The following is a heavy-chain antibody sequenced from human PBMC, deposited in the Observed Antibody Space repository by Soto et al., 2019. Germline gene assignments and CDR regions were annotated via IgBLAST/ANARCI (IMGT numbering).Heavy chain of an antibody. V-gene: IGHV3-74*01. J-gene: IGHJ4*02. CDR2: TSGDGSAI. Sequence: EVQLVESGGGLVQPGGSLRLSCTVSGFTLNSYWMHWVRQPAGKGLVWVARTSGDGSAIVYADSVKGRFTISRDNAKNTLYLQRNSPRAEDTAVYYCVSDVEGGTNHWGQRTLVTVSS. D-gene: IGHD1-26*01. CDR1: GFTLNSYW. CDR3: VSDVEGGTNH.